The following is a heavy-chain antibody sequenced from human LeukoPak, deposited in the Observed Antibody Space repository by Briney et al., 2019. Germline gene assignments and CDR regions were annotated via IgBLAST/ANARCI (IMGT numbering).Heavy chain of an antibody. V-gene: IGHV4-4*09. D-gene: IGHD5-12*01. CDR2: IYTSGGT. CDR3: ARGGIVATMDFDY. J-gene: IGHJ4*02. Sequence: SETLSLTCTVSGDSISSYYWSWIRQPPGKGLEWIGYIYTSGGTNYIPSLKSRVTMSVDTSKNQFSLKLSSVTAADTAVYYCARGGIVATMDFDYWGQGTLVTVSS. CDR1: GDSISSYY.